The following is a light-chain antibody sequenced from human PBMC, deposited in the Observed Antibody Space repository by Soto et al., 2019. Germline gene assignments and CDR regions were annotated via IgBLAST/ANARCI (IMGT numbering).Light chain of an antibody. CDR1: QTITNN. CDR2: DTS. J-gene: IGKJ1*01. V-gene: IGKV3-15*01. CDR3: QQYKTWPRT. Sequence: EIVMTQSPATLSVSPGERATLSCRASQTITNNLAWYQQKPGQAPRLLIYDTSTRATGIPARFSGSGSGTEFTLTTRSLQSEDFAVYHCQQYKTWPRTFGQGTKVEI.